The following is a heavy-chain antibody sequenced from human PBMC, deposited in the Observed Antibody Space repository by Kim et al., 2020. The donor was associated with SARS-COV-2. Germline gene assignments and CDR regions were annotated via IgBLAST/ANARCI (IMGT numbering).Heavy chain of an antibody. Sequence: SRVTISVDTSKNQFSLKLSSVTAADTAVYYCARNKTSTAMVKDVGVGFDYWGQGTLVTVSS. D-gene: IGHD5-18*01. V-gene: IGHV4-30-2*04. CDR3: ARNKTSTAMVKDVGVGFDY. J-gene: IGHJ4*02.